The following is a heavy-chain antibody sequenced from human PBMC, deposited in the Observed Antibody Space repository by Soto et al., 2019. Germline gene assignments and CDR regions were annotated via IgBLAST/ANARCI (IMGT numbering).Heavy chain of an antibody. D-gene: IGHD5-12*01. Sequence: GGSLRLSCAASGFPFSRHGMNWVRQAPGKGLEWVAVISYDGSNKNRADSVKGRFTISRDNSKNTLYLQMNSLRAEDTAVYYCAKEGGSGYGSYFDYWGQGALVTVSS. CDR2: ISYDGSNK. CDR1: GFPFSRHG. J-gene: IGHJ4*02. CDR3: AKEGGSGYGSYFDY. V-gene: IGHV3-30*18.